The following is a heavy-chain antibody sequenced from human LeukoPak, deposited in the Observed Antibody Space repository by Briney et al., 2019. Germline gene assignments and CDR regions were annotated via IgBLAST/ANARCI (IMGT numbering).Heavy chain of an antibody. CDR3: ASAVFSSGWLVYF. J-gene: IGHJ4*02. D-gene: IGHD6-19*01. CDR1: GFTFSSYA. CDR2: MSGSGGRT. Sequence: PGGSLTLSCAASGFTFSSYAMSWVRPPPARGLEWVSAMSGSGGRTYYADSVQGRFTISRDNSKNTLYLQMNRPRDEDTAVYYCASAVFSSGWLVYFWGQGTLVTVSS. V-gene: IGHV3-23*01.